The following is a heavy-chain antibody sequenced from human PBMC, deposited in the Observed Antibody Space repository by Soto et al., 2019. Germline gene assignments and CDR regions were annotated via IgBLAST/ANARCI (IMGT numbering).Heavy chain of an antibody. V-gene: IGHV3-30*18. CDR3: AKGLTYYDILTGLDV. Sequence: QVQLVESGGGVVQPGRSLRLSCEASGFTFSSYGMHWVRQAPGKGLEWVAVISYDGSNKYYADSVKGRFTISRDNSKNTLYLQMNSLRAEDTAVYYCAKGLTYYDILTGLDVWGQGTTVTVSS. D-gene: IGHD3-9*01. CDR2: ISYDGSNK. J-gene: IGHJ6*02. CDR1: GFTFSSYG.